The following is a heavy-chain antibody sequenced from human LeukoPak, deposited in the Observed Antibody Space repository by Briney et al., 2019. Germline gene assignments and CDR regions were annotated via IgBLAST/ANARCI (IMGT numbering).Heavy chain of an antibody. Sequence: GDSVKVSCKASVDTFTSYGISCVRQAPGQGRERMGWISAYNGNTNYAQKLQGRVTMTPDTSTTKASMELRTLSSDDTAVHYSARAKPLLSSSIPKKTNGFDPRGQGTLVTVSS. D-gene: IGHD6-6*01. CDR3: ARAKPLLSSSIPKKTNGFDP. J-gene: IGHJ5*02. CDR2: ISAYNGNT. CDR1: VDTFTSYG. V-gene: IGHV1-18*01.